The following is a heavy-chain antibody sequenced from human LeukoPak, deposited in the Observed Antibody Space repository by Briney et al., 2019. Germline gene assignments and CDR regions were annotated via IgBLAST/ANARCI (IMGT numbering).Heavy chain of an antibody. CDR1: VGTFSSYA. CDR2: IIPILGIE. Sequence: SVKVSSKASVGTFSSYAISSVRQAPGHGLEWMGRIIPILGIENYAQKFQGRVTITADKSTSTAYMELSSLRSEDTAVYYCAMEDIVVVPAAIQGDAFDIWGQGTMVTVSS. CDR3: AMEDIVVVPAAIQGDAFDI. D-gene: IGHD2-2*02. V-gene: IGHV1-69*04. J-gene: IGHJ3*02.